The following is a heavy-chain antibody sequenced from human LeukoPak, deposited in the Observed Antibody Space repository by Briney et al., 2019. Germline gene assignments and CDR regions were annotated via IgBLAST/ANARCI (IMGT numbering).Heavy chain of an antibody. CDR3: VNIRGAVKDAFDI. CDR2: ISSNWGST. CDR1: GFTFSSYA. Sequence: GGSLRLSCAASGFTFSSYAMHWVRQAAWKGLEYVSAISSNWGSTYYADSVKGRFTISRDNSKNTLYLQMSSLRAEDTAVYYCVNIRGAVKDAFDIWGQGTMVTVSS. D-gene: IGHD1-26*01. J-gene: IGHJ3*02. V-gene: IGHV3-64D*06.